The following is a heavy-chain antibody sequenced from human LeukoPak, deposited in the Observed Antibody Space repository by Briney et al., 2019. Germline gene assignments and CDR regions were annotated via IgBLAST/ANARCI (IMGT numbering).Heavy chain of an antibody. J-gene: IGHJ4*02. D-gene: IGHD2-2*01. Sequence: PGGSLRLSCAASGFTFDDYAMHWVRQAPGKGLEWVSGISWNSGSMGYADSVKGRFTISRDNAKNSLYLQMNSLRAEDMALYYCAKGFCSSTSCYVDYWGQGTLVTVSS. V-gene: IGHV3-9*03. CDR2: ISWNSGSM. CDR3: AKGFCSSTSCYVDY. CDR1: GFTFDDYA.